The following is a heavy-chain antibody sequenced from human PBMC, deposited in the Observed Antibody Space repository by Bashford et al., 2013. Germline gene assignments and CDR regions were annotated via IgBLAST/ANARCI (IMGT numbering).Heavy chain of an antibody. CDR1: GYSISSGYY. V-gene: IGHV4-38-2*01. D-gene: IGHD6-13*01. J-gene: IGHJ5*02. Sequence: SSETLSLTCAVSGYSISSGYYWGWIRQPPGKGLEWIGSIYHSGSTYYNPSLKSRVTISVDTSKNQFSLKLSSVTAADTAVYYCARVGSSWYWFDPVGPGNPGHRLL. CDR3: ARVGSSWYWFDP. CDR2: IYHSGST.